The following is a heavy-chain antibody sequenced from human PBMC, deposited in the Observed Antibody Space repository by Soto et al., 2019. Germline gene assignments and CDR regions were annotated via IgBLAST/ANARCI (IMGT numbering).Heavy chain of an antibody. CDR3: ARLTLAQDSSGYHIFDY. Sequence: PVESLKNSCKGSGYSFISYWIGLVRQMPGKGLEWMGIIYPGDSDTRYSPSFQGQVTISADKSISTAYLQWSSLKASDTAMYYCARLTLAQDSSGYHIFDYWGQGTQVTVSS. J-gene: IGHJ4*02. D-gene: IGHD3-22*01. CDR2: IYPGDSDT. V-gene: IGHV5-51*01. CDR1: GYSFISYW.